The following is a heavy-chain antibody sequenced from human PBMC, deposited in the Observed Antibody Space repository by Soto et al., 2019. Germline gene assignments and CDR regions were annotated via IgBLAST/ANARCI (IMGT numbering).Heavy chain of an antibody. V-gene: IGHV1-3*01. CDR1: GYTFTSYA. D-gene: IGHD2-8*01. Sequence: ASVKVSCKASGYTFTSYAMHWVRQAPGQRLEWMGWINACNGNTKYAQKFQGRVTMTEDTSTNTAYMELRSLRSDDTAVYYCATEGPLYCTNGVCYENWFDPSGQGTLVTVSS. CDR2: INACNGNT. CDR3: ATEGPLYCTNGVCYENWFDP. J-gene: IGHJ5*02.